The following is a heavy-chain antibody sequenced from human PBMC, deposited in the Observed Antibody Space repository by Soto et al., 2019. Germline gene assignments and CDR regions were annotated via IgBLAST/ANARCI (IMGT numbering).Heavy chain of an antibody. J-gene: IGHJ4*02. D-gene: IGHD1-26*01. CDR3: AREGGRVVGATKGAGY. CDR1: GYTFTSYG. V-gene: IGHV1-18*04. Sequence: ASVKVSCKASGYTFTSYGISWVRQAPGQGLEWMGWISAYSGNTNYAQKLQGRVTMTTDTSTSTAYMKLRSLRSDDTAVYYCAREGGRVVGATKGAGYWGQGTLVTVSS. CDR2: ISAYSGNT.